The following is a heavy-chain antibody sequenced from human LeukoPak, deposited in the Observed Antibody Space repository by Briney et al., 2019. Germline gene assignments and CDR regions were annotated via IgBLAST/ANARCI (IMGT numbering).Heavy chain of an antibody. J-gene: IGHJ4*02. Sequence: SETLSLTCTGSAGTSSSYYWSWNGQPPGKELEWIAYISDIGSINYNPSLKSRVTISLDTSKNQFSLKLSSVTAADTAVYYCAGHHPRNTVDFWGQGTLVTVSS. D-gene: IGHD2/OR15-2a*01. CDR2: ISDIGSI. CDR3: AGHHPRNTVDF. CDR1: AGTSSSYY. V-gene: IGHV4-59*08.